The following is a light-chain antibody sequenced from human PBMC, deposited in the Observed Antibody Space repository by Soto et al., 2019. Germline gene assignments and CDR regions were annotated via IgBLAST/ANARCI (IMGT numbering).Light chain of an antibody. Sequence: QSALTQPASVSGYPGQSITISCTGTTSDIGAYNYVSWYQHHPGKAPKLLIYDVTDRPSGVSDRFSGSKSGNTASLTISGLQAEDEADYFCSSYTNINTVVLFGGGTKLTVL. CDR1: TSDIGAYNY. J-gene: IGLJ2*01. CDR3: SSYTNINTVVL. V-gene: IGLV2-14*03. CDR2: DVT.